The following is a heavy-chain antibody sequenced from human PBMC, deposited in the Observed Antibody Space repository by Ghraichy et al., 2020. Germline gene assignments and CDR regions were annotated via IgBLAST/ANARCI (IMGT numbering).Heavy chain of an antibody. CDR1: GGSISSYY. V-gene: IGHV4-59*08. CDR2: IYYSGST. D-gene: IGHD3-22*01. Sequence: SETLSLTCTVSGGSISSYYWSWIRQPPGKGLEWIGYIYYSGSTNYNPSLKSRVTISVDTSKNQFSLKLSSVTAADTAVYYCARQLQYYYDSSGYLGGYYYYYYMDVWGKGTTVTVSS. J-gene: IGHJ6*03. CDR3: ARQLQYYYDSSGYLGGYYYYYYMDV.